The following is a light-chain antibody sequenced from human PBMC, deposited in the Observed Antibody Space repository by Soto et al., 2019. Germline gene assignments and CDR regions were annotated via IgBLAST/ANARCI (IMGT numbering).Light chain of an antibody. J-gene: IGKJ2*01. CDR3: QQYNRYSPSYT. V-gene: IGKV1-5*01. CDR2: DAS. Sequence: DIQMTQSPSTLSASVGDRVTITCRASQSISSWLAWYQQKPGKAPKLLIYDASSLESGVPSRFSGSGSGTEFTLTISRLQPDDFAAYYGQQYNRYSPSYTFGQGTKLEIK. CDR1: QSISSW.